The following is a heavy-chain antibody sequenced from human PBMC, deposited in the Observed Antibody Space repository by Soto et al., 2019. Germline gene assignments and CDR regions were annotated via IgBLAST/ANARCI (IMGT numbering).Heavy chain of an antibody. Sequence: ASVKVSCKASGGTFSSYAISWVRQAPGQGLEWMGGIIPIFGTANYAQKFQGRVTITADESTSTAYMELSSLRSEDTAVYYCARVGTTRAARLSNWLDPWGQGTLVTVSS. CDR1: GGTFSSYA. V-gene: IGHV1-69*13. J-gene: IGHJ5*02. CDR2: IIPIFGTA. CDR3: ARVGTTRAARLSNWLDP. D-gene: IGHD6-6*01.